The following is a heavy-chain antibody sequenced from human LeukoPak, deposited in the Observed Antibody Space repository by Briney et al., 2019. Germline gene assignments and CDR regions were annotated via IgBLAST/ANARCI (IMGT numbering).Heavy chain of an antibody. D-gene: IGHD2-2*01. CDR1: GFTFSSYS. Sequence: PGGSLRLSCAASGFTFSSYSMNWVRQAPGKGLEWVSSISSSSSSYIYYADSVKGRFTICRDNAKNSLYLQMNSLRAEDTAVYYCARDAVYQPGQREPPYYMDVWGKGTTVTVSS. V-gene: IGHV3-21*01. J-gene: IGHJ6*03. CDR3: ARDAVYQPGQREPPYYMDV. CDR2: ISSSSSSYI.